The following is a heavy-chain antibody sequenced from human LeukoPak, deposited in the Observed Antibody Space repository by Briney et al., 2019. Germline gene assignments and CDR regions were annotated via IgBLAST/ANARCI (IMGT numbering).Heavy chain of an antibody. J-gene: IGHJ5*02. V-gene: IGHV1-69*13. CDR2: IIPIFGTA. CDR3: ARREYYGGNSNWFDP. D-gene: IGHD4-23*01. CDR1: GGTFSSYA. Sequence: GASVKVSCKASGGTFSSYAISWVRQAPGQGLEWMGGIIPIFGTANYAQKFQGRVTITADESTSTAYMELSSLRSEDTAVYYCARREYYGGNSNWFDPWGQGTLVTVSS.